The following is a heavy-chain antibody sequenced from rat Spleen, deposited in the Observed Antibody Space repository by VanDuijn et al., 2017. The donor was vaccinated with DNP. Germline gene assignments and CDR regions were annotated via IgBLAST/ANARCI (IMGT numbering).Heavy chain of an antibody. V-gene: IGHV5-22*01. D-gene: IGHD1-4*01. J-gene: IGHJ2*01. CDR3: ARHVLPLRVWDY. CDR1: GFTFSDYY. CDR2: ISYDGVST. Sequence: EVQLVESGGDSVQPGRSLKLSGAASGFTFSDYYMAWVRRTPAKGLEWVAYISYDGVSTYNGGSVKGRFTISRDIAKSTLYLEMNSLRSEDMATYYCARHVLPLRVWDYWGQGVMVTVSS.